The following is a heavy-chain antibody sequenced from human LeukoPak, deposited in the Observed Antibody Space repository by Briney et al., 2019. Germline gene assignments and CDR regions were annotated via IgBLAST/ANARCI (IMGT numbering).Heavy chain of an antibody. V-gene: IGHV4-59*08. J-gene: IGHJ4*02. CDR2: IYNSGTT. Sequence: SETLSLTCTVSGGSISSYYWSWIRQPPGKGLEWIGYIYNSGTTNYNPSLKSRVTISVDTSKNQFSLKLSSVTAADTAVYFCAREAHCGSTSCPHDYWGQGTLVTVSS. D-gene: IGHD2-2*01. CDR1: GGSISSYY. CDR3: AREAHCGSTSCPHDY.